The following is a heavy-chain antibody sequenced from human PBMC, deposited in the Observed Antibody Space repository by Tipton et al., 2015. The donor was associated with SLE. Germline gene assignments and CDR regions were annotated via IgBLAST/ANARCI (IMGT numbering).Heavy chain of an antibody. CDR2: IYSGGSST. D-gene: IGHD2-2*02. V-gene: IGHV3-23*03. Sequence: SLRLSCAASGFTFSSYAMSWVRQAPGKGLEWVSVIYSGGSSTYYADSVKGRFTISRDNSKNTLYLQMNSLRAEDTAVYYCAKHPVQLLYYFQHWGQGTLVTVSS. CDR1: GFTFSSYA. J-gene: IGHJ1*01. CDR3: AKHPVQLLYYFQH.